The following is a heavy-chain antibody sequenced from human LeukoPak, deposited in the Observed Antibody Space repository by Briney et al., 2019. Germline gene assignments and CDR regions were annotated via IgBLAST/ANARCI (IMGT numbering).Heavy chain of an antibody. CDR2: ISYDGSNK. CDR3: AKATGYLL. D-gene: IGHD1-14*01. CDR1: GFTFSRHG. J-gene: IGHJ4*02. Sequence: GGSLRLSCAASGFTFSRHGMHWVRQAPGKGLEWVAVISYDGSNKHYADFVKGRFTISRDNSKNTLYLQMNSLRAEDTAVYYCAKATGYLLWGQGTLVTVSS. V-gene: IGHV3-30*18.